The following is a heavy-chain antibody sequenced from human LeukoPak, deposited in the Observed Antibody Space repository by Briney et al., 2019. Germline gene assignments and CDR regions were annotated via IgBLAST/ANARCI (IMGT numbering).Heavy chain of an antibody. Sequence: ETLSLTCTVSGDSISSSGYYWMHWVRQAPGKGLVWVSRINNDGSDTTYADSVKGRFTSSRDNAKNTLFLQMNSLRAEDTAVYYCVRGSMGPDYWGQGTLVTVSS. V-gene: IGHV3-74*01. CDR2: INNDGSDT. J-gene: IGHJ4*02. CDR1: GDSISSSGYYW. CDR3: VRGSMGPDY.